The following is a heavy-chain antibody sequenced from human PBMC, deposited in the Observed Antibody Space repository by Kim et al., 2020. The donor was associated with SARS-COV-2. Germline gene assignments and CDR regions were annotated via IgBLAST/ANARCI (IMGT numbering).Heavy chain of an antibody. Sequence: YYADSVKGRFTISRDNAKNTLYLQMNSLRAEDTAVYYCAKGAPTGYYFDYWGQGTLVTVSS. CDR3: AKGAPTGYYFDY. V-gene: IGHV3-30*02. D-gene: IGHD7-27*01. J-gene: IGHJ4*02.